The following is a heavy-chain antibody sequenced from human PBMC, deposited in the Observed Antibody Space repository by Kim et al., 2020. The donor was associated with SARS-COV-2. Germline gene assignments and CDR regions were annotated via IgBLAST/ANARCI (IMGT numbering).Heavy chain of an antibody. CDR1: GFTFSTHA. CDR2: ISASGGST. V-gene: IGHV3-23*01. CDR3: VKSQADEWELIAPFDY. Sequence: GGSLRLSCETSGFTFSTHAVSWVRQAPGKGLEWVSTISASGGSTYYADSVKGRFTISRDKSKNTLYLQMNSLRAEDTAVYYCVKSQADEWELIAPFDYWGQGNRVTVSS. D-gene: IGHD1-26*01. J-gene: IGHJ4*02.